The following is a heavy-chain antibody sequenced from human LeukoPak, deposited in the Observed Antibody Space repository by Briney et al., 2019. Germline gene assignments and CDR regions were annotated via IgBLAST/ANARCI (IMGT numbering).Heavy chain of an antibody. CDR2: IYPGVVDT. CDR3: ARRGGYSGAFDY. J-gene: IGHJ4*02. CDR1: GYSFNSFW. D-gene: IGHD5-12*01. V-gene: IGHV5-51*01. Sequence: GSLQIPCKCPGYSFNSFWIGWVRHMPGKGMEWMGIIYPGVVDTSYSPPFQSQVTISADKSISTAYLQRSTLKASDTAMYYCARRGGYSGAFDYWGQGTLVTVSS.